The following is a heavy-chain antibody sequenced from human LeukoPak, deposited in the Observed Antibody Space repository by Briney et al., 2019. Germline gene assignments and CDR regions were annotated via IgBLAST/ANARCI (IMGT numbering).Heavy chain of an antibody. CDR1: GFTFSYYV. CDR3: ASYGGFTSATLVDLL. CDR2: IGGTSAGGGR. D-gene: IGHD4-23*01. J-gene: IGHJ4*02. Sequence: GGSLRLSCAASGFTFSYYVMGWVRQAPGKGLEWVSGIGGTSAGGGRSYADSVKGRFTISRDDSTSTLYLQMNSLRDEDTAVYYCASYGGFTSATLVDLLWGQGTLVTVSS. V-gene: IGHV3-23*01.